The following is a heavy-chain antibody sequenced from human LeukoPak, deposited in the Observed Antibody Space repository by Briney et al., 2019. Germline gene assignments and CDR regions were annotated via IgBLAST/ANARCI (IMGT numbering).Heavy chain of an antibody. Sequence: PSETLSLTCAVYGGSLSGHYWSWIRQPPGKGLEWIGEINHSGSTTYNPSLKSRVTISVDTSNNQFSLKLTSVTAADTAVYYCARNEDCSGGSCYNWFDPWGQGTLVTVSS. V-gene: IGHV4-34*01. CDR2: INHSGST. J-gene: IGHJ5*02. D-gene: IGHD2-15*01. CDR3: ARNEDCSGGSCYNWFDP. CDR1: GGSLSGHY.